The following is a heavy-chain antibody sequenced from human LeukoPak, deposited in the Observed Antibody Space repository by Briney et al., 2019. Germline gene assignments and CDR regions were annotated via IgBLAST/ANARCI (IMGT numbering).Heavy chain of an antibody. Sequence: ASVKVSCKASGYTFTSYGINWVRQAPGQGLEWMGWISAYNANTNYAQQLQGRVSMTTDTSTSTAYMELRSLRSDDTAVYYCARGKVGLRYFGLHEYYYYMDVWGKGTTVTISS. CDR3: ARGKVGLRYFGLHEYYYYMDV. D-gene: IGHD3-9*01. CDR2: ISAYNANT. V-gene: IGHV1-18*01. J-gene: IGHJ6*03. CDR1: GYTFTSYG.